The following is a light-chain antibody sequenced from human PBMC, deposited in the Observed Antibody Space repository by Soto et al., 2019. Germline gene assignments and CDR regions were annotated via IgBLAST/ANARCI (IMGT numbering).Light chain of an antibody. Sequence: QSVLSQPPSASGTPGQRVTVSCSGSSSNIGTNYVYWYQQLPATAPKLLIYRNNQRPSGVPDRFAGSKPGTSASLAISGLRSEDEADYFCAAWDDSLSGVLFGGGTKLTVL. V-gene: IGLV1-47*01. CDR3: AAWDDSLSGVL. CDR2: RNN. CDR1: SSNIGTNY. J-gene: IGLJ3*02.